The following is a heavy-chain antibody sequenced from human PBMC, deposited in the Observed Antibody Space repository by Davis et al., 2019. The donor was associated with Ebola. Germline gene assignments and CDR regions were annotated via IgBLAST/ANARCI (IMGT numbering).Heavy chain of an antibody. Sequence: SETLSLTCTVSGGSISSGDYYWSWIRQPPGKDLEWIGYIYYSGSTYYNPSLKSRVTISVDTSKNQFSLKLSSVTAADTAVYYCARERGYCTNGVCSTFDYWGQGTLVTVSS. D-gene: IGHD2-8*01. CDR3: ARERGYCTNGVCSTFDY. CDR1: GGSISSGDYY. CDR2: IYYSGST. V-gene: IGHV4-30-4*01. J-gene: IGHJ4*02.